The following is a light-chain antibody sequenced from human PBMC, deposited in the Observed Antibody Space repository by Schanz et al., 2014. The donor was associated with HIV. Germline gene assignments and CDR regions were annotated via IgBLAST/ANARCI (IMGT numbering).Light chain of an antibody. CDR1: QSVSSSL. Sequence: ETVLTQSPGTLSLSPGERATLSCRASQSVSSSLLAWYQQRPGQAPGLLIYGASSRATDIPDRFSGSGSGTDFTLTISRLEPDDFAVYYCQQYGSSPWTFGQGTRVDVK. CDR2: GAS. J-gene: IGKJ1*01. CDR3: QQYGSSPWT. V-gene: IGKV3-20*01.